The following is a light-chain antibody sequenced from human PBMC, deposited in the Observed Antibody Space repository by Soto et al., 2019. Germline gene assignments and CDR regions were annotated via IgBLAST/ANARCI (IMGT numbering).Light chain of an antibody. Sequence: EIVLTQSPATLSLSPGERATLSCRASQSVGTFLAWYQQKPGQTPRLLIFDVSNMATGIPARFSGSGSGTDFTLAISSLEPEDFAVYYCQQRSKWPPLTFGGGTRVEIK. J-gene: IGKJ4*01. V-gene: IGKV3-11*01. CDR2: DVS. CDR3: QQRSKWPPLT. CDR1: QSVGTF.